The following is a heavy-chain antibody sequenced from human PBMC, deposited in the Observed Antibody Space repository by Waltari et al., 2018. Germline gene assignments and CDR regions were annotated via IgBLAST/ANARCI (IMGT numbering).Heavy chain of an antibody. J-gene: IGHJ6*03. CDR2: IIPIFGTA. D-gene: IGHD5-18*01. Sequence: QVQLVQSGAEVKKPGSSVKVSCKASGGTFSSYAISWVRQAPGQGLEWMGGIIPIFGTANYAQKFQGRVTITADESTSTAYMELSSLRSEDTAVYYCALNTAMARFYYYYYMDVWGKGTTVTVSS. CDR1: GGTFSSYA. CDR3: ALNTAMARFYYYYYMDV. V-gene: IGHV1-69*01.